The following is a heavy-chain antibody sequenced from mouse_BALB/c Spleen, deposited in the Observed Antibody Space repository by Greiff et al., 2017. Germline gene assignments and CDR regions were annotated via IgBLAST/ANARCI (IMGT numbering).Heavy chain of an antibody. D-gene: IGHD1-1*01. V-gene: IGHV1S137*01. CDR2: ISTYYGDA. J-gene: IGHJ4*01. CDR3: ARSLREDAMDY. Sequence: QVQLKQSGAELVRPGVSVKISCKGSGYTFTDYAMHWVKQSHAKSLEWIGVISTYYGDASYNQKFKGKATMTVDKSSSTAYMELARLTSEDSAIYYCARSLREDAMDYWGQGTSVTVSS. CDR1: GYTFTDYA.